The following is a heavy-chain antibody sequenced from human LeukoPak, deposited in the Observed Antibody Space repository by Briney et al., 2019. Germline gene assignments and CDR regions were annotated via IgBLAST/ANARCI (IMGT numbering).Heavy chain of an antibody. J-gene: IGHJ4*02. CDR1: GFNFRTYS. V-gene: IGHV3-7*01. CDR2: INQDGSET. Sequence: PGGSLRLSCEVSGFNFRTYSMDWVRQAPGQGLQWVANINQDGSETYYMDSVKGRFTISRGNAKNSLYLQMDSLRADDSALYYCATRKCLGCQLFYLDYWGQGSLVTVSS. CDR3: ATRKCLGCQLFYLDY. D-gene: IGHD3-16*01.